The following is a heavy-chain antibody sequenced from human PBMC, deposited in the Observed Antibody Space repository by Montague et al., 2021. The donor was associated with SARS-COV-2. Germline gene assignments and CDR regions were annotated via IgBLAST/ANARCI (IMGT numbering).Heavy chain of an antibody. CDR2: INHSGST. Sequence: SETLSLTCAVYGGSFSGYYWSWIRQPPGKGLEWIGEINHSGSTNYNPSLKSRVTISVDTSKNQFSLKLSSVTAADTAVYYCARFTSTGSGSYYIFDYWGQGTLVTVSS. V-gene: IGHV4-34*01. J-gene: IGHJ4*02. CDR1: GGSFSGYY. CDR3: ARFTSTGSGSYYIFDY. D-gene: IGHD1-26*01.